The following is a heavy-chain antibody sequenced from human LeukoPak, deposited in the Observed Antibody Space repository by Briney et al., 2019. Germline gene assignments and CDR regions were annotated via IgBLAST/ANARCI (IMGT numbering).Heavy chain of an antibody. V-gene: IGHV3-30*04. D-gene: IGHD3-10*01. Sequence: GGSLTLSCAASGFTFTRYSMHWIRQPPGKGLEWVAVVLYNASKKYNPDSVKGRFSLSRANSRNTLSLQMNTLSADDTAVYYCERYNYGCILYFWGQGTLVTASS. CDR3: ERYNYGCILYF. CDR2: VLYNASKK. CDR1: GFTFTRYS. J-gene: IGHJ4*02.